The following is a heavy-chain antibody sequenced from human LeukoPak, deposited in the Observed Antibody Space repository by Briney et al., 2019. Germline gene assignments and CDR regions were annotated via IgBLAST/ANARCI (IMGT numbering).Heavy chain of an antibody. J-gene: IGHJ4*02. V-gene: IGHV3-7*01. CDR3: ARDRGDSTFDY. CDR2: IEQDGGQK. D-gene: IGHD2-21*02. Sequence: PGGSLRLSCAASGFTFSNYWMSWVRQAPGKGLEWVADIEQDGGQKNYVDAVKGRFTISRDNARNSLYLQMNSLRAEDTAVYYCARDRGDSTFDYWGQGTLVTVSS. CDR1: GFTFSNYW.